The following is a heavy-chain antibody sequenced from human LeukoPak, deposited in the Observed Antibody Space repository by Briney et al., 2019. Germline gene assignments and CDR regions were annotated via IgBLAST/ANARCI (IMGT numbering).Heavy chain of an antibody. CDR1: GGSISSYY. CDR2: LHYSGST. J-gene: IGHJ4*02. CDR3: ARSFDSSGYYYYFDY. D-gene: IGHD3-22*01. Sequence: SETLSLTCTVSGGSISSYYWSWIRQSPGKGLEWIGYLHYSGSTNYNPSLKSRVTISVDTSRNQFSLKLSSVTAADTAVYYCARSFDSSGYYYYFDYWGQGTLVTVSS. V-gene: IGHV4-59*01.